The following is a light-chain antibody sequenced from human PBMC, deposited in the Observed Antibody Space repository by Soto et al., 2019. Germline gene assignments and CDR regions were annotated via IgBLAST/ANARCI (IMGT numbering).Light chain of an antibody. CDR1: NNDVGGYDY. CDR3: SSYTSRSTLV. V-gene: IGLV2-14*01. J-gene: IGLJ2*01. Sequence: QSALTQPASVSGSPGQSITISCTGTNNDVGGYDYVSWFQQHPGKAPKLIISEVTYRPSGVSNRFSGSKSGNTASLTISGLEADDDADYCFSSYTSRSTLVFGGGTKLTVL. CDR2: EVT.